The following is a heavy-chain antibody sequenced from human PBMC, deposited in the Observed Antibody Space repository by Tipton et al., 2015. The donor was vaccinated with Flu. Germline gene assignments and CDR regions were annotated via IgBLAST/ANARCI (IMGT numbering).Heavy chain of an antibody. CDR3: ARARDKYYYYYMDV. Sequence: TLSLTCTVSGGSISSYYWSWIRQPAGKGLEWIGRIYTSGSTNYNPSLKSRVTMSVDTSKNQFSLKLSSVTAADTAVYYCARARDKYYYYYMDVWGKGTTVTVSS. CDR1: GGSISSYY. D-gene: IGHD2-15*01. V-gene: IGHV4-4*07. J-gene: IGHJ6*03. CDR2: IYTSGST.